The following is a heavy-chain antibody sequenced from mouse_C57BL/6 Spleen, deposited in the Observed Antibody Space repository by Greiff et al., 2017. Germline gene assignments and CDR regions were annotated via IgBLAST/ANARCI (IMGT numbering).Heavy chain of an antibody. D-gene: IGHD2-1*01. V-gene: IGHV1-55*01. J-gene: IGHJ3*01. CDR1: GYTFTSYW. Sequence: QVQLQQPGAELVKPGASVKISCKASGYTFTSYWITWVKQRPGQGLEWIGDIYPGSGSTNYNEKFKSKATLTVDTSSSTSYMQLSSLTSEDSAVYYCARWGHGNYLSWFAYWGQGTLVTVSA. CDR2: IYPGSGST. CDR3: ARWGHGNYLSWFAY.